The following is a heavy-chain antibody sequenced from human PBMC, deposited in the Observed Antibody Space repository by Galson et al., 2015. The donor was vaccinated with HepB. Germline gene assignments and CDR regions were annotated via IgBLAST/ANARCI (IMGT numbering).Heavy chain of an antibody. CDR1: GFTVSSNY. J-gene: IGHJ4*02. V-gene: IGHV3-53*01. CDR3: ARGRGASDTYSFDY. CDR2: ISRGGNT. Sequence: SLRLSCAASGFTVSSNYMSWVRQAPGKGLDWVSIISRGGNTHYVDSVKGRFTISRDNSKNTVDLQMNSLRVDDKAVYYCARGRGASDTYSFDYWGQGTMVTVSS. D-gene: IGHD2-21*01.